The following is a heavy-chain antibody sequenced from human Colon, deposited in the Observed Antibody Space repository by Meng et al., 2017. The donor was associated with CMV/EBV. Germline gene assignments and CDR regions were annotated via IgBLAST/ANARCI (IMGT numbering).Heavy chain of an antibody. D-gene: IGHD3-3*01. CDR2: ISGNGATT. V-gene: IGHV3-23*01. CDR1: GFTFSSYT. Sequence: GGSLRLSCATSGFTFSSYTMSWVRQAPGKGLEWVSAISGNGATTHYADSVKGRFTMSRDNSKNTLYLQMNSLRAEDTAIYYCASRPGAIFGVVIIPNFDYWGQGTLVTVSS. J-gene: IGHJ4*02. CDR3: ASRPGAIFGVVIIPNFDY.